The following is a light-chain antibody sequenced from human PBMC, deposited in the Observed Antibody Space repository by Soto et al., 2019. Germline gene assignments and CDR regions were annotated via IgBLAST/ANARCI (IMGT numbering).Light chain of an antibody. CDR1: SSDVGGYNY. V-gene: IGLV2-14*01. Sequence: QSVLTQPASVSGSPGQSITISCTGTSSDVGGYNYVSWYQQHPGKAPKLMIHDVSNRPSGVSNRFSGSKSGNTASLTISGLQAEDEADYYCSSYTSSSTPLYVFGTGTKVTVL. CDR2: DVS. J-gene: IGLJ1*01. CDR3: SSYTSSSTPLYV.